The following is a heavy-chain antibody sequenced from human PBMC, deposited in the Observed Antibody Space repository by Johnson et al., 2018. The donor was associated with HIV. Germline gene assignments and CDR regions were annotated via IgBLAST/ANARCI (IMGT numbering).Heavy chain of an antibody. D-gene: IGHD6-13*01. CDR1: GFTFDDYG. J-gene: IGHJ3*02. CDR2: ISYDGSNK. CDR3: AKDERAAAGTRGLDAFDI. Sequence: QVQLVESGGGLVQPGGSLRLSCAASGFTFDDYGMSWVRQAPGKGLEWVAVISYDGSNKYYADSVKGRFTISRDNSKNTLYLQMNSLRAEDTAVYYCAKDERAAAGTRGLDAFDIWGQGTMVTVSS. V-gene: IGHV3-30*18.